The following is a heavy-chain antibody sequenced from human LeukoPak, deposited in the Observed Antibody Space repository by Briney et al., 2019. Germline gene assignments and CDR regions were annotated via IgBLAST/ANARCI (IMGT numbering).Heavy chain of an antibody. V-gene: IGHV3-74*01. CDR3: AKQGATAVAAGGDFDY. CDR1: GFTFSNYW. CDR2: INSDGSHT. Sequence: GGSLRLSCAASGFTFSNYWMHWVRQAPGKGLVWVSRINSDGSHTDYADSVKGRFTVSRHNAKNTLYLQMNSLRAEDTAVYYCAKQGATAVAAGGDFDYWGQGTLVTVSS. J-gene: IGHJ4*02. D-gene: IGHD6-19*01.